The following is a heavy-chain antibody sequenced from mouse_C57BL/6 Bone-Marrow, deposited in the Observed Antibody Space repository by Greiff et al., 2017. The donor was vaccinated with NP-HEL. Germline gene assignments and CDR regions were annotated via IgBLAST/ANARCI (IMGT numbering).Heavy chain of an antibody. Sequence: EVQVVESEGGLVQPGSSMKLSCTASGFTFSDYYMAWVRQVPEKGLEWVANINYDGSSTYYLDSLESRFIISRDNAKNILYLQMSSLKSEDTATYYCAREGGLRRRTYAMDYWGQGTSVTVSS. J-gene: IGHJ4*01. V-gene: IGHV5-16*01. CDR2: INYDGSST. CDR3: AREGGLRRRTYAMDY. CDR1: GFTFSDYY. D-gene: IGHD2-4*01.